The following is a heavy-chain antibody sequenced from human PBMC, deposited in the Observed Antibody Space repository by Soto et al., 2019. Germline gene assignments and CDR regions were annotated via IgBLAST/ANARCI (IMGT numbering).Heavy chain of an antibody. Sequence: QVQLVQSGADVKTPGASVRVSCKASGYTFTGYYVHWVREAPGQGPEWMGWINPETGGTSYAQKFQGRVTLSRDTSINTAYLELSRLRFDDAAVYFCARERYQVISDGMDVWGQGTTVTVSS. CDR2: INPETGGT. V-gene: IGHV1-2*02. CDR3: ARERYQVISDGMDV. D-gene: IGHD2-2*01. J-gene: IGHJ6*02. CDR1: GYTFTGYY.